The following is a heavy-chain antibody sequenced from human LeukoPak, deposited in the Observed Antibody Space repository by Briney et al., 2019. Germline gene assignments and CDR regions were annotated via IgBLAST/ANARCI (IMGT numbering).Heavy chain of an antibody. CDR3: ARVYSNYYMDV. D-gene: IGHD6-13*01. J-gene: IGHJ6*03. V-gene: IGHV4-38-2*01. Sequence: SSETLSLTCAVSGGSFSGYYWGWIRQPPGKGLEWIGSIYQSGSTYYNPSLKSRVTISVDTSKNQFSLKLNPVTAADTAAYFCARVYSNYYMDVWGKGTTVTVSS. CDR2: IYQSGST. CDR1: GGSFSGYY.